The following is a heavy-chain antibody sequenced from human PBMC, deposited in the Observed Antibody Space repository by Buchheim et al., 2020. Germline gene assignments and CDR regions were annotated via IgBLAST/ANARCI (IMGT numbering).Heavy chain of an antibody. J-gene: IGHJ1*01. CDR2: SSSSSDTI. V-gene: IGHV3-48*01. Sequence: EVQLVESGGGLVQPGGSLRLSCVASGITFSTSSMNWVRQAPGKGLEWVSYSSSSSDTIYYADSVKGRFTISRDKATNTMFLQMNSLRAEDTAVYYCARDGYSYGYFRNWGQGTL. D-gene: IGHD5-18*01. CDR1: GITFSTSS. CDR3: ARDGYSYGYFRN.